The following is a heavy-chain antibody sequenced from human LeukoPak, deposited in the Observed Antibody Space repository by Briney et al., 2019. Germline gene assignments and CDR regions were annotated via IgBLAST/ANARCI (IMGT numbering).Heavy chain of an antibody. CDR3: AKSRSGWHPI. V-gene: IGHV3-21*01. J-gene: IGHJ3*02. Sequence: PGGSLRLSCAASGFTFSAYNMNWVRRTPGKGLEWVSSITTSSSYMFYADSVRGRFTISRDNAENSLYLQMNSLRDEDTAVYYCAKSRSGWHPIWGQGTMVTVSS. CDR1: GFTFSAYN. CDR2: ITTSSSYM. D-gene: IGHD6-19*01.